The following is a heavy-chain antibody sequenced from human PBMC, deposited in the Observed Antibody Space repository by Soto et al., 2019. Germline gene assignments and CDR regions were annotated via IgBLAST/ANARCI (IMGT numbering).Heavy chain of an antibody. CDR1: GGSISSYY. D-gene: IGHD1-7*01. CDR2: IYYSGST. V-gene: IGHV4-59*01. CDR3: ARVRTSITGTTRPYYYYGMDV. Sequence: NPSETLSLTCTVSGGSISSYYWSWIRQPPGKGLEWIGYIYYSGSTNYNPSLKSRVTISVDTSKNQFSLKLSSVTAADTAVYYCARVRTSITGTTRPYYYYGMDVWGQGTTVTVSS. J-gene: IGHJ6*02.